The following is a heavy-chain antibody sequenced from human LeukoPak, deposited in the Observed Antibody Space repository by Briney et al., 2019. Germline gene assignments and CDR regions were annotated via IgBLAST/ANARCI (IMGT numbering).Heavy chain of an antibody. CDR1: GFTFSSYA. J-gene: IGHJ6*03. CDR3: AGSSLDYYYYYMDV. CDR2: ISGSGGST. V-gene: IGHV3-23*01. D-gene: IGHD6-6*01. Sequence: GGSLRLSCAASGFTFSSYAMSWVRQAPGKGLEWVSAISGSGGSTYYADSVKGRFTISRDNSKNTLYLQMNSLRAEDTAVYYCAGSSLDYYYYYMDVWGKGTTVTVSS.